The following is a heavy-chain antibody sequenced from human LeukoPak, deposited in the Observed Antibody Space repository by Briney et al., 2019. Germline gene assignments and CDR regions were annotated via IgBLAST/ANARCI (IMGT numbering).Heavy chain of an antibody. V-gene: IGHV3-21*01. CDR2: ISSSSGYI. CDR1: GFTFSTYS. J-gene: IGHJ4*02. Sequence: PGGSLRLSCAASGFTFSTYSMNWVRQAPGKGLEWVSSISSSSGYIYYADSVKGRFTISRDNAKNSLYLQMNSLRAEDTAVYYCARAYGSGSNIPLDYWGQGTLVTVSS. CDR3: ARAYGSGSNIPLDY. D-gene: IGHD3-10*01.